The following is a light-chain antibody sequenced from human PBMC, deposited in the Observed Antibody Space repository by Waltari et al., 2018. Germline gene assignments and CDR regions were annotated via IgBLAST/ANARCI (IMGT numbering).Light chain of an antibody. CDR2: VNSDGSH. V-gene: IGLV4-69*01. CDR3: QTGGHGTWV. Sequence: QLVVTQSPSASASLGASVKLTCTLSSGHSSNLIAWLQQQPEKGPRYLMKVNSDGSHSRGDEIPDRFSGSSSGAERYLTISSPQAEDEADYYCQTGGHGTWVFGGGTKLTVL. CDR1: SGHSSNL. J-gene: IGLJ3*02.